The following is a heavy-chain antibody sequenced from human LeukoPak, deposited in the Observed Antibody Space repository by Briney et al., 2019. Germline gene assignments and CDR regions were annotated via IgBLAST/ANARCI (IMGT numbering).Heavy chain of an antibody. D-gene: IGHD7-27*01. CDR3: AKDATPFNSIWDYFDS. J-gene: IGHJ4*02. CDR1: GFTFSNYA. Sequence: GGSLRLSCAASGFTFSNYAMNWVRQAPGKGLEWVAGIGGGDDIHYADSVKGRFTGSRDDSKNTLYLQMSSLRIEDTAVYYCAKDATPFNSIWDYFDSWGQGTLVTASA. V-gene: IGHV3-23*01. CDR2: IGGGDDI.